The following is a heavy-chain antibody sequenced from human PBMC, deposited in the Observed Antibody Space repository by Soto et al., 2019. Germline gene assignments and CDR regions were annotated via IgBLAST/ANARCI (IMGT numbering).Heavy chain of an antibody. CDR1: GGSISSYY. D-gene: IGHD3-10*01. CDR2: IYYSGST. V-gene: IGHV4-59*08. J-gene: IGHJ4*02. Sequence: SQMLSLTCTVSGGSISSYYWRWIRQPPGKGLERIGYIYYSGSTNYNPSLKSRVTISVDTSKNQFSLKLNSMTAADTAVYYCARHNYGSGSTYFDYLGQGTLVTVSS. CDR3: ARHNYGSGSTYFDY.